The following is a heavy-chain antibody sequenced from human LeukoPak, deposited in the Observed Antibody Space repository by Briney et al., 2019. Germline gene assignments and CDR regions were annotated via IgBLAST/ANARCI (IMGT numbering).Heavy chain of an antibody. CDR2: ISGSGGST. D-gene: IGHD3-3*01. Sequence: QPGASLRLSCAASGFTFSSYAMSWVRQAPGKGLEWVSAISGSGGSTYYADSVKGRFTISRDNSKNTLYLQMNSLRAEDTAVYYCASLGAIFGVVINYYYYYGMDAWGQGTTVTVSS. V-gene: IGHV3-23*01. CDR1: GFTFSSYA. CDR3: ASLGAIFGVVINYYYYYGMDA. J-gene: IGHJ6*02.